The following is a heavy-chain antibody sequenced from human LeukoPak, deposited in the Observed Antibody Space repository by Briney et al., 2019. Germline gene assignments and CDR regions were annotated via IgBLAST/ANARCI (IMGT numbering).Heavy chain of an antibody. Sequence: GGSLRLSCAASGFTFSIYGMHWVRQAPGKGLEWVAVLWYDGSNKYYADSVKGRFTISRDNSKNTLYLQMNSLRADDTAVYYCARDGGFCTNGVCYKDHWGQGTLVTVSS. D-gene: IGHD2-8*01. CDR2: LWYDGSNK. V-gene: IGHV3-33*01. J-gene: IGHJ4*02. CDR3: ARDGGFCTNGVCYKDH. CDR1: GFTFSIYG.